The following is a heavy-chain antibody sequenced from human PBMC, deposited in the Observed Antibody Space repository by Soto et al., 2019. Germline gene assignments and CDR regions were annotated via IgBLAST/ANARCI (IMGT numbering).Heavy chain of an antibody. Sequence: QITLKESGPTLVKPTPTLTLTCTFSGFSLRSTRMAVGWIRQHPGKALEWLALIYWDDDKRYSPFLKSRLTITNDTAKNQVVLTMSNMDPVDTARYYCAHIVVAGLGYYFDYWGQGTLVTVSS. D-gene: IGHD6-19*01. J-gene: IGHJ4*02. V-gene: IGHV2-5*02. CDR2: IYWDDDK. CDR1: GFSLRSTRMA. CDR3: AHIVVAGLGYYFDY.